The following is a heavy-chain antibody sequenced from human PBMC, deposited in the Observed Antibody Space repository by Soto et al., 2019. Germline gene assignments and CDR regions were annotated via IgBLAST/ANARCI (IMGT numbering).Heavy chain of an antibody. CDR1: GGSFANYY. V-gene: IGHV4-59*01. J-gene: IGHJ5*02. CDR3: ARFTYKSGFNWFDP. D-gene: IGHD5-12*01. CDR2: IYHIGST. Sequence: SETLSLTCAVYGGSFANYYWNWIRQSPGKGLEWIGYIYHIGSTDYNPSLKSRVTISIDKSKNQFSLNLRSVTAADTAVYFCARFTYKSGFNWFDPWGQGTQVTVSS.